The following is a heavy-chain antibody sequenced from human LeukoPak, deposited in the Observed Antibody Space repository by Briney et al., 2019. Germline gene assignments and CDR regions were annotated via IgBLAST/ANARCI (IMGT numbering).Heavy chain of an antibody. Sequence: PSETLSLTCAVSGYSISSGYYWGWIRQPPGKGLEWIGSIYHSGSTYYNPSLKSRVTISVHTSKNQFSLKLRSVTAADTAVYFCARQEWLVLREDWFDPWGQGTLVTVSS. D-gene: IGHD6-19*01. CDR2: IYHSGST. J-gene: IGHJ5*02. CDR3: ARQEWLVLREDWFDP. V-gene: IGHV4-38-2*01. CDR1: GYSISSGYY.